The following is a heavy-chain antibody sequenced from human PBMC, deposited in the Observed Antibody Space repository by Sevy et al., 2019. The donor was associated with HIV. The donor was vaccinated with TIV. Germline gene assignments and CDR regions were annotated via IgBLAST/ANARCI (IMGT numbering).Heavy chain of an antibody. Sequence: LGGSLRLSCAASGFTFTTYTMNWVRQAPGKGLEWVSSITSSSNYIYYADSVKGRFTISRDNANDSVYLQMNSLRAEDTAVYYCARPYGSGSWEAFDVWGQGTMVTVSS. J-gene: IGHJ3*01. CDR3: ARPYGSGSWEAFDV. D-gene: IGHD3-10*01. V-gene: IGHV3-21*01. CDR2: ITSSSNYI. CDR1: GFTFTTYT.